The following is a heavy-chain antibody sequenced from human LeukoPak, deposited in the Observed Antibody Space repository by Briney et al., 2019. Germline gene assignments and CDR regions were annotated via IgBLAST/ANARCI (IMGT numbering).Heavy chain of an antibody. Sequence: GGSLRLSCAASGFTFSSYWMSWVRQAPGKGPEWVANIKEDGSKKYYVDSVKGRFTISRDNAKNSLYLQMNSLRAEATAAYYCARARGYFDYWGQGTLVTVSS. D-gene: IGHD6-6*01. CDR1: GFTFSSYW. CDR3: ARARGYFDY. J-gene: IGHJ4*02. V-gene: IGHV3-7*01. CDR2: IKEDGSKK.